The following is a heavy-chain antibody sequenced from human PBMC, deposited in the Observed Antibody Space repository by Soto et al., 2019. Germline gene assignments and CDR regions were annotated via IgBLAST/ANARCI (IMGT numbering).Heavy chain of an antibody. Sequence: PGESLKISCKGSGYSFTSYWISWARQMPGKGLEWMGRIDPSDSYTNYSPSFQGHVTISADKSISTAYLQWSSLKASDTAMYYCASHYSSSHYGMDVWGQGTTVTVS. J-gene: IGHJ6*02. CDR1: GYSFTSYW. D-gene: IGHD6-6*01. V-gene: IGHV5-10-1*01. CDR3: ASHYSSSHYGMDV. CDR2: IDPSDSYT.